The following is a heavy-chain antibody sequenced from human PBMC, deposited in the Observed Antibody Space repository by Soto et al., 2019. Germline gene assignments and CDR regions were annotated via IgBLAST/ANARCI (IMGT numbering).Heavy chain of an antibody. CDR1: GFTFSSYW. Sequence: WGSLRLSCAASGFTFSSYWMHWVRQAPGKGLVWVSRINSDGSSTSYADSVKGRFTISRDNAKNTLYLQMNSLRAEDTAVYYCARDRRNSSGYYYVKYWGQGTLVTVSS. D-gene: IGHD3-22*01. CDR3: ARDRRNSSGYYYVKY. J-gene: IGHJ4*02. CDR2: INSDGSST. V-gene: IGHV3-74*01.